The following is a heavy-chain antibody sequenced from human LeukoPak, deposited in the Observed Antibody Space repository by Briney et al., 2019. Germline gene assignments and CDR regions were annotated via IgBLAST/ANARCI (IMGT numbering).Heavy chain of an antibody. CDR2: IFHSGKT. D-gene: IGHD2-21*01. CDR3: ARGDIPDF. V-gene: IGHV4-38-2*01. Sequence: SETLSLTCGVSGYSLSSGYSWGWIRQSPGKGLEWIGSIFHSGKTYYNLSLKSRVTISVDTSKNQFSLKLTSVTAADTAVYYCARGDIPDFWGQGTLVTVSS. J-gene: IGHJ4*02. CDR1: GYSLSSGYS.